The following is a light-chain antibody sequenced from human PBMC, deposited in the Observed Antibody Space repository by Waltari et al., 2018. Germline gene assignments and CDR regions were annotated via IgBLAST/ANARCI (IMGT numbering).Light chain of an antibody. Sequence: DIQMTQSPSTLSAFVGDRVIITCRASQSIDNSLAWFQQKPGQAPKLLIFETSTLQNGVPPRFSGSGSGTEFTLTISILQPDDFATYYCQQYRRFWTFGQGTTVELK. CDR1: QSIDNS. CDR3: QQYRRFWT. V-gene: IGKV1-5*03. J-gene: IGKJ1*01. CDR2: ETS.